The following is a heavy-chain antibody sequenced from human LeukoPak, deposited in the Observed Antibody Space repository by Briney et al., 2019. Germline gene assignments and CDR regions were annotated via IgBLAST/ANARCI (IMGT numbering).Heavy chain of an antibody. CDR1: GFIFSSYA. Sequence: GGSLRLSCAGSGFIFSSYAMSWVRQAPGEGLEWVSTLSGSGGNTYYADSVKGRFTISRDNSKNTLYLQMNSLRAEDTAVYYCAKGSPPYDFWSGYPVPFDYWGQGTLVTVFS. D-gene: IGHD3-3*01. J-gene: IGHJ4*02. CDR3: AKGSPPYDFWSGYPVPFDY. V-gene: IGHV3-23*01. CDR2: LSGSGGNT.